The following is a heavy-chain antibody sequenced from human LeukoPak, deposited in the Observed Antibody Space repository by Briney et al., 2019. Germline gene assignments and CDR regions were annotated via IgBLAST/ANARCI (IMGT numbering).Heavy chain of an antibody. CDR3: ARGPTLVRGVIMPDSVGGMDV. V-gene: IGHV1-3*01. J-gene: IGHJ6*02. CDR2: INAGNGNT. Sequence: ASVKVSCKASGYTFTSYAMHWVRQAPEQRLEWMGWINAGNGNTKYSQKFQGRVTITRDTSASTAYMELSSLRSEDTAVYYCARGPTLVRGVIMPDSVGGMDVWGQGTTVTVSS. D-gene: IGHD3-10*01. CDR1: GYTFTSYA.